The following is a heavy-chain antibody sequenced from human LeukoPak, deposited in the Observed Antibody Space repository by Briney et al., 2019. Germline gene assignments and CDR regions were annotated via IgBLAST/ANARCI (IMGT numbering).Heavy chain of an antibody. D-gene: IGHD5-24*01. CDR2: IYNSGTIYYSGST. J-gene: IGHJ5*02. CDR1: GGSMSSNY. Sequence: SETLSLTCTVSGGSMSSNYWSWIRQPPGKGLEWIGYIYNSGTIYYSGSTNYNPSLLSRVTISVDTSKNQFSLKLSSVTAADTAVYYCARELEIGHTEDGEVWFDPWGQGTLVTVSS. CDR3: ARELEIGHTEDGEVWFDP. V-gene: IGHV4-59*12.